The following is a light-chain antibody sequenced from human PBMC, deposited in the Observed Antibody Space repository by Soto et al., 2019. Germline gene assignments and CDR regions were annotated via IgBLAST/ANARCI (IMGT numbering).Light chain of an antibody. CDR3: HQYNNRPPWT. Sequence: EIVMTQSPATLSVSPGERATLSCRASQSLSNNLAWYQQKPGQAPRLLIYGASTRATGIPARFSGSGSGTEDTLTISSLQDQDFSVYYCHQYNNRPPWTFGQGTKVEIK. CDR1: QSLSNN. J-gene: IGKJ1*01. V-gene: IGKV3-15*01. CDR2: GAS.